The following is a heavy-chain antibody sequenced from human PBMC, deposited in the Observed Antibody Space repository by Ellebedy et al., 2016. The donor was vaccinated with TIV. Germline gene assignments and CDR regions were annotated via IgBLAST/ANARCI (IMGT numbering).Heavy chain of an antibody. V-gene: IGHV3-11*01. Sequence: PGGSLRLSCATSGFTFNNYWMSWVRQAPGKGLEWVSYISSSGNTIYYEESVKGRFTISRDNPKNILYLRMDNLRAEDTAVYYCAGPRAYLDYWGQGTLVTVSS. CDR3: AGPRAYLDY. CDR2: ISSSGNTI. J-gene: IGHJ4*02. CDR1: GFTFNNYW.